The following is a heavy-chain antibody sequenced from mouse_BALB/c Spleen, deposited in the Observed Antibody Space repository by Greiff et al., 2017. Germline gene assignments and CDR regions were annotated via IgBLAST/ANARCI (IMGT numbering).Heavy chain of an antibody. D-gene: IGHD1-1*01. V-gene: IGHV1S127*01. J-gene: IGHJ2*01. Sequence: QVQLKQPGAELVKPGASVKMSCKASGYTFTSYWMHWVKQRPGQGLEWIGVIDPSDSYTSYNQKFKGKATLTVDTSSSTAYMQLSSLTSEDSAVYYCTTYYGSSLDYWGQGTTLTVSS. CDR3: TTYYGSSLDY. CDR2: IDPSDSYT. CDR1: GYTFTSYW.